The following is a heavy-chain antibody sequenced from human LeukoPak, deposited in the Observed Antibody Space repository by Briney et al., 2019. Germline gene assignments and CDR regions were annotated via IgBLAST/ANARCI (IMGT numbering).Heavy chain of an antibody. V-gene: IGHV4-59*08. CDR2: IYYSGST. J-gene: IGHJ4*02. Sequence: SETLSLTCTVSGGSISSYYWSWIRQPPGKGLEWIGYIYYSGSTNYNPSFKSRVTMSVDTSKDQFSLRVTSVTAADTGMYYCARLSRGAGAAKTFDFWGQGILVTVSS. CDR1: GGSISSYY. D-gene: IGHD6-13*01. CDR3: ARLSRGAGAAKTFDF.